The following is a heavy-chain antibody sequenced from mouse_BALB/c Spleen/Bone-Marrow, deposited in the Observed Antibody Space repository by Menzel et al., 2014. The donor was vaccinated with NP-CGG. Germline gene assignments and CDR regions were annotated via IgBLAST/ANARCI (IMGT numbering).Heavy chain of an antibody. CDR1: GYAFTSYN. V-gene: IGHV1S135*01. CDR3: ARRVYYDYYAMDY. D-gene: IGHD1-1*01. CDR2: IDPYSGGT. Sequence: VQLKESGPELVKPGASVKVSCKASGYAFTSYNMYWVKQSHGKSLEWIGYIDPYSGGTSHNQKFKGKATLTVDKSSSTAYMHLNSLTSEDSAVYYCARRVYYDYYAMDYWGQGTSVTVSS. J-gene: IGHJ4*01.